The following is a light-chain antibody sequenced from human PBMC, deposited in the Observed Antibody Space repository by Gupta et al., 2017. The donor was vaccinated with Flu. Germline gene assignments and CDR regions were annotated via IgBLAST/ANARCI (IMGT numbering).Light chain of an antibody. CDR3: HSYEGFVVV. CDR2: KND. Sequence: IGSIAGNCVQWYQQRPGSSPTTVIYKNDQRPSGVPDRFSGSIDRSSNSASLIISGLENEDEADYFCHSYEGFVVVFGGGTKLTVL. V-gene: IGLV6-57*01. CDR1: IGSIAGNC. J-gene: IGLJ2*01.